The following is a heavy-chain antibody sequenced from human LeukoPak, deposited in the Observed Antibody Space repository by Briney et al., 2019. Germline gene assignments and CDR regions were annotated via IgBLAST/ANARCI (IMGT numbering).Heavy chain of an antibody. CDR2: MNPNSGNT. Sequence: ASVKVSCKASGYTFTSYGISWVRQAPGQGLEWMGWMNPNSGNTGYAQKFQGRVTMTRNTSISTAYMELSSLRSEDTAVYYCARASSIAARQALGYWGQGTLVTVSS. CDR3: ARASSIAARQALGY. J-gene: IGHJ4*02. V-gene: IGHV1-8*02. CDR1: GYTFTSYG. D-gene: IGHD6-6*01.